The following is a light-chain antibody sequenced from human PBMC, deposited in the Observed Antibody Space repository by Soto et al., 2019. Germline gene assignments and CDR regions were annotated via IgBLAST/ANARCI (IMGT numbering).Light chain of an antibody. CDR3: QSYDSSLSGSV. CDR1: SSNIWAGYD. V-gene: IGLV1-40*01. CDR2: GNS. Sequence: QSVLTQPPSVSGAPGQRVTISCTGSSSNIWAGYDVHWYQQLPGTAPKLLIYGNSNRPSGVPDRFSGSKSGTSACLAINGLQAEDEADYYRQSYDSSLSGSVFGGGTQLTVL. J-gene: IGLJ7*01.